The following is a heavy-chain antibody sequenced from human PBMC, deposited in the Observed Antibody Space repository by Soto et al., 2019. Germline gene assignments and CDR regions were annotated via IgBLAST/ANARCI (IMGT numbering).Heavy chain of an antibody. CDR3: AIDFWSGYYMDV. CDR2: ISYDGSNK. Sequence: PGGSLRLSCAASGFTFSSYGMHWVRQAPGKGLEWVAVISYDGSNKYYADSVKGRFTISRDNSKNTLYLQMNSLRAEDTAVYYCAIDFWSGYYMDVWGKGTTVTVSS. CDR1: GFTFSSYG. V-gene: IGHV3-30*03. D-gene: IGHD3-3*01. J-gene: IGHJ6*03.